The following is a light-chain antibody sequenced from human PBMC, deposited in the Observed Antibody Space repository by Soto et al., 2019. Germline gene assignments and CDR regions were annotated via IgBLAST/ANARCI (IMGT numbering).Light chain of an antibody. CDR2: WAS. CDR1: QSVLYDSNNKNY. J-gene: IGKJ2*01. Sequence: DIVMTQSPDSLAVSLGERATINCKSSQSVLYDSNNKNYLAWYQQKPGQPPKLLIYWASSRESGVPDRFSGSGSGTDFTLTISSLQAEDVALYFCHQYYSSPHTFGQGTKLEIK. V-gene: IGKV4-1*01. CDR3: HQYYSSPHT.